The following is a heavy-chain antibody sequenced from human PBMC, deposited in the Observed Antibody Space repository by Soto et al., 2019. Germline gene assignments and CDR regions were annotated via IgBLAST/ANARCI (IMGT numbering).Heavy chain of an antibody. CDR2: INPKTGDT. CDR1: GYTFTAYY. Sequence: QAQLVQSGAEVKKPGASVKVSCKTSGYTFTAYYIHWVRQAPGQGLGWVGWINPKTGDTKYAQRFLGRVTMTGDTSITTAYMELGRLRSDDTAVYYCARQLAYCGGDCYTEPIDYWGQGTLVTVSS. D-gene: IGHD2-21*02. V-gene: IGHV1-2*02. J-gene: IGHJ4*02. CDR3: ARQLAYCGGDCYTEPIDY.